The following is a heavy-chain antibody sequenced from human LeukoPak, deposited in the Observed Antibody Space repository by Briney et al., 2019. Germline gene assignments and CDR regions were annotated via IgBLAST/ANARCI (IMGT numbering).Heavy chain of an antibody. Sequence: SETLSLTCTVSGGSINSGSYYWSWIRQPAGKGLEWIGRIYTSGSTNYNPSLKSRVTISVDTSKNQFSLKLSSVTAADTAVYYCARAQYCSSTSCYWEDNWFDPWGQGTLVTVSS. V-gene: IGHV4-61*02. CDR3: ARAQYCSSTSCYWEDNWFDP. CDR2: IYTSGST. D-gene: IGHD2-2*01. J-gene: IGHJ5*02. CDR1: GGSINSGSYY.